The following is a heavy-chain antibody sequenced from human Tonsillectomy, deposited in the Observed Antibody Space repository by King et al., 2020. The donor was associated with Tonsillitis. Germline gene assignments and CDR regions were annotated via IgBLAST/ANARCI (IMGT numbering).Heavy chain of an antibody. V-gene: IGHV1-18*01. Sequence: QLVQSGPEVKKPGASVKVYCKASGYTFTSYGISWVRQAPGQGLEWMAWISTYNGNTDYAQKFQGRVTMTTDTSTSTAYMELRSLRSDDTAVYYCARDLKVTYRPFDYWGQGTLVTVSS. J-gene: IGHJ4*02. CDR3: ARDLKVTYRPFDY. D-gene: IGHD2-21*02. CDR2: ISTYNGNT. CDR1: GYTFTSYG.